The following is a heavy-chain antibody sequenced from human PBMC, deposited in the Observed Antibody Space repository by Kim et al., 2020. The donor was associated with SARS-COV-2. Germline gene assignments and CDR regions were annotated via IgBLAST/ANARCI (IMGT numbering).Heavy chain of an antibody. V-gene: IGHV4-34*01. CDR3: AFLGTKGLYDTSGYYRYL. CDR2: INHSGST. J-gene: IGHJ5*02. Sequence: SETLSLTCAVYGGSFSSYYWSWIRQPPGKGLEWIGEINHSGSTNYNPSLKSRVTMSVDTSKNQFTLKLSSVTAADTSVYYCAFLGTKGLYDTSGYYRYLWGQGTLVTVSS. CDR1: GGSFSSYY. D-gene: IGHD3-22*01.